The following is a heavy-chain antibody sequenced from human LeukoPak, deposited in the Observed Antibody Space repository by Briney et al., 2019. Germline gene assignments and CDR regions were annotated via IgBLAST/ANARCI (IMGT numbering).Heavy chain of an antibody. CDR2: IKSKTDGGTT. D-gene: IGHD3-22*01. Sequence: PGGSLRLSCAASGFTFSSAWMSWVRQAPGKGLEWVGRIKSKTDGGTTDYAAPVKGRFTISRDDSKNTLYLQMNSLKTEDTAVYYCARRGRDSDGYAHGYDFWGQGTLVTVSS. CDR3: ARRGRDSDGYAHGYDF. CDR1: GFTFSSAW. J-gene: IGHJ4*02. V-gene: IGHV3-15*01.